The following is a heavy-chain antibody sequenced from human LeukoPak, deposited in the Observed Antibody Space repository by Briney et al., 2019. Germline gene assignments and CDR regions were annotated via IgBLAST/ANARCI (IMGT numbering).Heavy chain of an antibody. CDR1: GFTFSAHE. V-gene: IGHV3-30*03. CDR3: KISNNRIPGVEY. J-gene: IGHJ4*02. CDR2: VSYDGSNK. Sequence: PVGSLRLSCAASGFTFSAHEMHWVRQAPRKGLGWVRVVSYDGSNKYYAAYVKGRLTISRDNSKNTLYLQMNSLRAEDTAMYYCKISNNRIPGVEYWGQGTLVTVSS. D-gene: IGHD1/OR15-1a*01.